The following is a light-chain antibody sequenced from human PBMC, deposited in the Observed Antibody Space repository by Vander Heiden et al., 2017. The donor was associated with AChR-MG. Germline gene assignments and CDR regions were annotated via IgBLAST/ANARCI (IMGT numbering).Light chain of an antibody. CDR2: DAS. CDR3: QQRAKWPLT. Sequence: EIALTQFPATLSLSPGERATLSCRASQNIDVYLAWYQQKPGRPPRLLIYDASNRATGLPARFSGSGSGTDFSLTVSSLEPDDSAVYYCQQRAKWPLTFGGGTKVEI. V-gene: IGKV3-11*01. CDR1: QNIDVY. J-gene: IGKJ4*01.